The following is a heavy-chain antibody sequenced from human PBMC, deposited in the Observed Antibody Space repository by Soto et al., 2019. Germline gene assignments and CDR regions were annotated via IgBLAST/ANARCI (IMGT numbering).Heavy chain of an antibody. Sequence: EVQLVESGGGLVQPGGSLRLSCAGSGVTFSNYWMHWVRQAPGKGLEWVSRIDHDGPTDYADSVRGRFTISRDNAENTLYLQMNSLRPEDTAVYSCVRDSHGDYWGQGTLVTVSS. J-gene: IGHJ4*02. CDR3: VRDSHGDY. CDR2: IDHDGPT. CDR1: GVTFSNYW. V-gene: IGHV3-74*01.